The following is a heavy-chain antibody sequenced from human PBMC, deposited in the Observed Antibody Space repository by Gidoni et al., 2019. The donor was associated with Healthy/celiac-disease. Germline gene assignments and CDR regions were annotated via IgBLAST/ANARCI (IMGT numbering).Heavy chain of an antibody. J-gene: IGHJ2*01. D-gene: IGHD1-26*01. CDR2: IGTAGDT. V-gene: IGHV3-13*01. CDR1: GFTFSRYD. CDR3: ARGPHPQGYSGSYYGYWYFDL. Sequence: EVQLVESGGGLVQPGGSLRLSCAASGFTFSRYDMHWVRQATGKGLEWVSAIGTAGDTYYPGSVKGRFTISRENAKNSLYLQMNSLRAGDTAVYYCARGPHPQGYSGSYYGYWYFDLWGRGTLVTVSS.